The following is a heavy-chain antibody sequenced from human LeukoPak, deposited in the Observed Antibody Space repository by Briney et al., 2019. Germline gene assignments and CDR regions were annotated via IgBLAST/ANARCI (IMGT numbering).Heavy chain of an antibody. J-gene: IGHJ4*02. CDR1: GGSISSSSYY. CDR3: ARGVAAAGTVDY. D-gene: IGHD6-13*01. V-gene: IGHV4-39*07. Sequence: SETLSLTCTVSGGSISSSSYYWGWIRQPPGKGLEWIGSIYYSGSTYYNPSLKSRVTMSVDTSKNQFSLKLSSVTAADTAVYYCARGVAAAGTVDYWGQGTLVTVSS. CDR2: IYYSGST.